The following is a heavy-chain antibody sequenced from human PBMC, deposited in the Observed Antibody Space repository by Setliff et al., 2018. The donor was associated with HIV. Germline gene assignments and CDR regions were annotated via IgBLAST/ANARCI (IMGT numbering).Heavy chain of an antibody. CDR3: ARDKGHHYDMSGYPTLDY. V-gene: IGHV1-18*01. Sequence: ASVKVSCKTSGFSFDDYGISWVRQAPGQGLEWMGWTSGHTGNKKYAKKVQGRLTMTIDTSTTTAYMDLTNLAPNDTAFYYCARDKGHHYDMSGYPTLDYWGRGTLVTVSS. CDR1: GFSFDDYG. J-gene: IGHJ4*02. CDR2: TSGHTGNK. D-gene: IGHD3-22*01.